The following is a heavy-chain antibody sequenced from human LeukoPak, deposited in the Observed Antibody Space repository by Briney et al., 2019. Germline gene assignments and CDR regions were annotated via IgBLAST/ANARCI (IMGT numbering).Heavy chain of an antibody. V-gene: IGHV3-7*01. CDR2: IKQDGSEK. CDR1: GFTFSSYW. Sequence: PGGSLRLSCAASGFTFSSYWMSWVRQAPGKGLEWVANIKQDGSEKYYVDSVKGRFTISRDNAKNSLYLQMNSLRAEDTAVYYCARGTVWCLGSYGLDVWGQGTTVTVSS. J-gene: IGHJ6*02. CDR3: ARGTVWCLGSYGLDV. D-gene: IGHD5/OR15-5a*01.